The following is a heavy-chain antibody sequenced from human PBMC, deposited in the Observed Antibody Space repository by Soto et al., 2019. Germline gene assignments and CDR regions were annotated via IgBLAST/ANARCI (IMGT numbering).Heavy chain of an antibody. V-gene: IGHV1-46*01. Sequence: SVKVSFKESGYTFTRYYINWVRQAPVQGLEWMGIINPATGITNYAQNFEGRITMTRDTSTSTVYMELSSLRSDDTAVYYCARARVSMDVWGHGTTVTVSS. CDR3: ARARVSMDV. D-gene: IGHD3-10*01. CDR1: GYTFTRYY. J-gene: IGHJ6*02. CDR2: INPATGIT.